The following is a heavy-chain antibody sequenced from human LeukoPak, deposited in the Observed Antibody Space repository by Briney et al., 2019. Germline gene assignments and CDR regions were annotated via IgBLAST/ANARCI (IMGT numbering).Heavy chain of an antibody. Sequence: PSETLSLTCTVSGGSISSGSYYWSWIRQPAGKGLEWIGRIYTSGSTNYNPSLKSRVTISVDTSKNQFSLKLSSVTAADTAVYYCARLGYCSSTSCYTGKYWGQGTLVTVSS. J-gene: IGHJ4*02. D-gene: IGHD2-2*02. CDR3: ARLGYCSSTSCYTGKY. CDR1: GGSISSGSYY. V-gene: IGHV4-61*02. CDR2: IYTSGST.